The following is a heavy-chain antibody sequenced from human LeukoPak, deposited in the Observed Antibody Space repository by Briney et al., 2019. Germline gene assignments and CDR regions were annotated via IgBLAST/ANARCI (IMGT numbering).Heavy chain of an antibody. Sequence: TSETLSLTCTVSGGSISSYYWSWIRQPPGKGLEWIGYIYYSGSTNYNPSLKSRVTISVDTSKNQLSLKLSSVTAADTAVYYCARQGGGFWYFDLWGRGTLVTVSS. V-gene: IGHV4-59*08. J-gene: IGHJ2*01. CDR2: IYYSGST. D-gene: IGHD6-25*01. CDR3: ARQGGGFWYFDL. CDR1: GGSISSYY.